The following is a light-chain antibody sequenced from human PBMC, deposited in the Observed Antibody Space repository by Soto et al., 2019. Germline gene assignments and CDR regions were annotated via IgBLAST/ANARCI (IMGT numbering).Light chain of an antibody. V-gene: IGLV2-23*01. Sequence: QSALTQPASVSGSPGQSITISCTGTSSDIGSYNYVAWYQQFTGKTPKLIIYEVRNRPSGVSFRFSGSKSGNTASLTISGLQAEDEADYYCCAFVRSNALLFGGGTKLTVL. CDR2: EVR. J-gene: IGLJ2*01. CDR1: SSDIGSYNY. CDR3: CAFVRSNALL.